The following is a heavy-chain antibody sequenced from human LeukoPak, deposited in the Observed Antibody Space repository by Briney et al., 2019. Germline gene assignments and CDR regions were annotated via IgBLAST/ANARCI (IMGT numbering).Heavy chain of an antibody. Sequence: GASVKVSCKASGGTFSSCAISWVRQAPGQGLEWMGGIIPIFGTANYAQKFQGRVTITTDESTSTAYMELSSLRSEDTAVYYCARERVVSSAFDIWGQGTIVTVSS. V-gene: IGHV1-69*05. CDR3: ARERVVSSAFDI. CDR2: IIPIFGTA. CDR1: GGTFSSCA. J-gene: IGHJ3*02. D-gene: IGHD2-15*01.